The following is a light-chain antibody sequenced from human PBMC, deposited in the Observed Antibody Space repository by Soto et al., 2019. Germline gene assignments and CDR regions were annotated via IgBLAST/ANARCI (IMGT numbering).Light chain of an antibody. V-gene: IGKV2D-29*01. Sequence: EIVLTQTPLSLSVTPGQPASVSCKSSQSLLHSSGKTFLYWYLQKAGQPPQALIYEVSNRFSGVPDRCSGSGSGTDFTLKISRVEAEDIGVYYCMQGIQFPYTFGQGTKLEIK. J-gene: IGKJ2*01. CDR3: MQGIQFPYT. CDR2: EVS. CDR1: QSLLHSSGKTF.